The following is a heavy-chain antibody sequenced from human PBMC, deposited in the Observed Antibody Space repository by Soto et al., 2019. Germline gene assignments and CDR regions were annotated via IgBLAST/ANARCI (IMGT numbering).Heavy chain of an antibody. Sequence: LRLSCAASGFTFRNNGMDWVRQTPGKGLEWVSGISGSGDYTYFADSVKGRFTISRDNSKNMLYLHMNNVRAEDTAVYFCAREVIADYFDYWGQGTLVTVSS. CDR1: GFTFRNNG. CDR3: AREVIADYFDY. D-gene: IGHD6-13*01. V-gene: IGHV3-23*01. J-gene: IGHJ4*02. CDR2: ISGSGDYT.